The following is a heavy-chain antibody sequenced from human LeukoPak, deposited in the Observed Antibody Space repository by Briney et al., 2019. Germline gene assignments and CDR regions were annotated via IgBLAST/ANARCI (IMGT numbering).Heavy chain of an antibody. D-gene: IGHD3-16*01. CDR3: ARAILYEGIFY. CDR1: GGSISSYY. CDR2: IYYSGST. V-gene: IGHV4-59*01. J-gene: IGHJ4*02. Sequence: SETLSLTCTVSGGSISSYYWSWIRQPPGRGLEWIGYIYYSGSTNYNPSLKSRVTISVDTSKNQFSLKLSSVTAADTAVYYCARAILYEGIFYWGQGTLVTVSS.